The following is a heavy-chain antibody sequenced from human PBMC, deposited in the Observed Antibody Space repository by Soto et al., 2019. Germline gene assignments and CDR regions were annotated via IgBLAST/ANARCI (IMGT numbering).Heavy chain of an antibody. CDR2: IYWDDEK. J-gene: IGHJ5*02. Sequence: QITLKESGPTLVKPTQTLTLTCTFSGFSLSTRGVGVGWIRQPPRKALEWLALIYWDDEKRYSPSLKSRLTITKDTSKNLVVHTRTNMDPVYTGTYACAYRRGEDSGDASAYFDPCGQGTLVIVSS. CDR1: GFSLSTRGVG. D-gene: IGHD4-17*01. V-gene: IGHV2-5*02. CDR3: AYRRGEDSGDASAYFDP.